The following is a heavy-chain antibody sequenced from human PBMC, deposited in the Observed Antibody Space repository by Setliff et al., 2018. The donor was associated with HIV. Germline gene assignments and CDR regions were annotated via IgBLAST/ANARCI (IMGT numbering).Heavy chain of an antibody. CDR1: GGSISGHY. J-gene: IGHJ5*02. CDR2: IFYTGST. CDR3: ARVARMHPFDP. Sequence: SETLSLTCTVSGGSISGHYWSWIRQPPGKGLEWIAYIFYTGSTNYNPSLKSRVAISVDTSKNQFFLKLSSVTAADTAVYYCARVARMHPFDPWGRGALVTVSS. V-gene: IGHV4-59*11.